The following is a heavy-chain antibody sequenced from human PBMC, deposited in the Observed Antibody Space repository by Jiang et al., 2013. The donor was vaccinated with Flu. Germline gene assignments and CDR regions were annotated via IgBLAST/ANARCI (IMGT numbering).Heavy chain of an antibody. Sequence: KPSETLSLTCAVYGGSFTNYYWTWIRQSPGKGLEWLGEMNHRGTTNYNPSLKSRVTMSVDTSKRHFSLKLSSVTAADTAVYYCARGPFLYDFWSGYYSRHFDYWGQGTLVTVSS. CDR3: ARGPFLYDFWSGYYSRHFDY. CDR2: MNHRGTT. J-gene: IGHJ4*02. D-gene: IGHD3-3*01. V-gene: IGHV4-34*01. CDR1: GGSFTNYY.